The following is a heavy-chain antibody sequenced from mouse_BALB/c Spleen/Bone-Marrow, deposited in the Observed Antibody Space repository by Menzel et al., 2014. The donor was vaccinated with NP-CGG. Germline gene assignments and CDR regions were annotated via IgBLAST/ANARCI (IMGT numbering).Heavy chain of an antibody. CDR1: GYTFARYW. J-gene: IGHJ3*01. D-gene: IGHD2-1*01. CDR2: IDPSDSET. V-gene: IGHV1-69*02. Sequence: QVQLQQPGAEVVKPGAPVKLSCKASGYTFARYWVHWVRQRPGRGLEWIGKIDPSDSETHYNHEFKDKATLTVDKSSSTAYIQLSSLTSEDSAVYFCARSGGNYVAWFVYWGQGTLVTVSP. CDR3: ARSGGNYVAWFVY.